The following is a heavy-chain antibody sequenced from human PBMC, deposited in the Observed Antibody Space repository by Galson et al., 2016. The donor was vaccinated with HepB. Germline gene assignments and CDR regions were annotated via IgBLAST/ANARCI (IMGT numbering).Heavy chain of an antibody. V-gene: IGHV3-48*03. J-gene: IGHJ4*02. D-gene: IGHD3-10*01. CDR3: ARDHPRNLTRGPLDY. CDR2: IRSNGSTI. Sequence: SLRLSCAASGFTFSSYDMNWVRQAPGKGLEWVSDIRSNGSTIYYADSVKGRFTISRDNSKNSLYLQMNSLRAEDTAVYYCARDHPRNLTRGPLDYWGQGTLVTVSS. CDR1: GFTFSSYD.